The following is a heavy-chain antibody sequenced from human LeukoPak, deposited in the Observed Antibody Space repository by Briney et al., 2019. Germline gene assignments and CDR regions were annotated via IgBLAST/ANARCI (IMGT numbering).Heavy chain of an antibody. CDR2: ISGSGGST. D-gene: IGHD2/OR15-2a*01. J-gene: IGHJ4*02. CDR3: AKEQNIEDYYFDY. Sequence: GGSLRLSCAASGFTFSSYAVSWVRQAPGKGLEWVSTISGSGGSTYYADSVKGRFTISRDNSKNTLYLQMNSLRAEDTAVYYCAKEQNIEDYYFDYWGQGTLVTVSS. CDR1: GFTFSSYA. V-gene: IGHV3-23*01.